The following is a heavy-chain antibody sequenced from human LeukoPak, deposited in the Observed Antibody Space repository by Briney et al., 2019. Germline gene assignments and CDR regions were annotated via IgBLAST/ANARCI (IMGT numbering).Heavy chain of an antibody. CDR3: AAPIGPDAFDL. CDR1: GYTFTSYD. J-gene: IGHJ3*01. D-gene: IGHD2-15*01. V-gene: IGHV1-8*02. Sequence: ASVKVSCKASGYTFTSYDINWVRQAPGQGLEWMGLMNPNSGSTSYAQKYQGRVTMTRNTSISKDSMVLSSLRSEAQAVSYCAAPIGPDAFDLWGQGTMVTVS. CDR2: MNPNSGST.